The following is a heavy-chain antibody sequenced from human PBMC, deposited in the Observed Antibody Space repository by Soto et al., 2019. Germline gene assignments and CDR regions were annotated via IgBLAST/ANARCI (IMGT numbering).Heavy chain of an antibody. J-gene: IGHJ4*02. CDR2: IKSRIDGGTT. Sequence: EVQLVESGGGLVKPAESLTLSCAASGFTFSRAWMSWVRQAPGKGLEWVGRIKSRIDGGTTDYAAPMKGRIIISRDDSKNKLYLLMDSLKAEDTAVYYCAADYWDTSGYYCSAIFWGQGTLVAVSS. CDR3: AADYWDTSGYYCSAIF. V-gene: IGHV3-15*01. D-gene: IGHD3-22*01. CDR1: GFTFSRAW.